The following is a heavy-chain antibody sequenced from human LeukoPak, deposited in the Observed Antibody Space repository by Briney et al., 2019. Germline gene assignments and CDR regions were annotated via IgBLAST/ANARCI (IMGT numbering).Heavy chain of an antibody. CDR2: IKQDGSEK. J-gene: IGHJ4*02. CDR3: ARGLSPWYFDY. Sequence: GGSLRLSCAASGFAFSSYWMIWVRQAPGKGLEWVANIKQDGSEKYYVDSVKGRFTISRDNAKNSLYLQMISLRAEDTAVYYCARGLSPWYFDYWGQGTLVTVSS. V-gene: IGHV3-7*01. CDR1: GFAFSSYW. D-gene: IGHD3-16*01.